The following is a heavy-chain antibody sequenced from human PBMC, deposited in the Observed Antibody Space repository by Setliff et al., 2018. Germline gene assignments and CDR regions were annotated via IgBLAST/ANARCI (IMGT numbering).Heavy chain of an antibody. CDR2: ISASSANI. CDR3: ASGVPREYYDSSGSSMLDY. CDR1: GFTFSRYA. D-gene: IGHD3-22*01. V-gene: IGHV3-48*01. J-gene: IGHJ4*02. Sequence: GGSLRLSCAASGFTFSRYAMNWVRQTPGKGLEWVSYISASSANIQYADSVRGRFTVSRDNARNSLYLLMKSVRVDDTAVYYCASGVPREYYDSSGSSMLDYWGQGTLVTVSS.